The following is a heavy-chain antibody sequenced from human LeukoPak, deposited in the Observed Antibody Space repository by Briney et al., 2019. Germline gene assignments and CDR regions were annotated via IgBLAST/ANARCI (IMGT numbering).Heavy chain of an antibody. CDR3: ARQGILTGYQFDY. D-gene: IGHD3-9*01. J-gene: IGHJ4*02. Sequence: GESLKISCKGSGYSFTSYWIGWVRQMPGKGLEWMGIIYPGDSDTRYSPSFQGQVTISADKSICTAYLQWSSLKASDTAMYYCARQGILTGYQFDYWGQGTLVTVSS. CDR2: IYPGDSDT. V-gene: IGHV5-51*01. CDR1: GYSFTSYW.